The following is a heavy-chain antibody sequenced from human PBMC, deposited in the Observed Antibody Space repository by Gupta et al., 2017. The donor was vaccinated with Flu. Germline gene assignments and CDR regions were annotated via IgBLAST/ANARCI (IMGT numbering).Heavy chain of an antibody. CDR2: ISYDGSNK. CDR1: GFTFSSYG. V-gene: IGHV3-30*18. CDR3: AKLDTAMVDGSFDY. Sequence: QVQLVESGGGVVQPARSLRLSCAASGFTFSSYGMHWVRQAPGKGLEWVAVISYDGSNKYYADAGKGRFTISRDNSKNTLYPQMKSMRGEGTSVYYYAKLDTAMVDGSFDYGGQGTLVTVCS. J-gene: IGHJ4*02. D-gene: IGHD5-18*01.